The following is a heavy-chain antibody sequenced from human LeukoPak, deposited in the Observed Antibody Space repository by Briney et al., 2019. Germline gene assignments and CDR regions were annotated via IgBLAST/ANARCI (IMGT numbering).Heavy chain of an antibody. CDR2: IYTSGTT. V-gene: IGHV4-4*07. D-gene: IGHD4-17*01. CDR1: SGSISSYY. CDR3: AAVYGDYVAY. J-gene: IGHJ4*02. Sequence: SETLSLTCTVSSGSISSYYWSWIRQPAGKGLESIGRIYTSGTTNSNPSLKSRVTMSIDAPKNQFSLKLSSVTAADTAVYYCAAVYGDYVAYWGQGTLVTVSS.